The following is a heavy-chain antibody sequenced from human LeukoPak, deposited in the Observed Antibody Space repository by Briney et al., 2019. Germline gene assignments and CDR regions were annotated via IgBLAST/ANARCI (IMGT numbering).Heavy chain of an antibody. V-gene: IGHV3-7*04. CDR3: ARGGIAAAAYYFDY. CDR1: GFTFSSYW. CDR2: IKQDGSEK. J-gene: IGHJ4*02. Sequence: GGSLRLSCAASGFTFSSYWMSWVRQAPGKGLEWVANIKQDGSEKYYVDSVKGRFTISRDNAKNSLYLQMNSLRAEDTAVYYCARGGIAAAAYYFDYWGQGTLVTVSS. D-gene: IGHD6-13*01.